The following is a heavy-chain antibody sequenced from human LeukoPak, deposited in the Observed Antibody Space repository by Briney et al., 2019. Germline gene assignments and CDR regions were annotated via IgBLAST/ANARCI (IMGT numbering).Heavy chain of an antibody. V-gene: IGHV3-74*03. Sequence: GSLRLSCAASGFTFISSWMHGVRQPPGQGLVRVSRINRDERVTTYTNSVKGRFTISRDNAKNTLYLQINSLSAEDTAMYYCVRSRFTTSSFDYWGQGTLVTVSS. CDR3: VRSRFTTSSFDY. CDR1: GFTFISSW. J-gene: IGHJ4*02. D-gene: IGHD2-2*01. CDR2: INRDERVT.